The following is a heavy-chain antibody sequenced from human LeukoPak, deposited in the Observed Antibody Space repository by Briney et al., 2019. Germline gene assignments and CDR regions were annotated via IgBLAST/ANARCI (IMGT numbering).Heavy chain of an antibody. V-gene: IGHV4-59*01. J-gene: IGHJ4*02. CDR3: ARSLNRNDFGDYGY. CDR1: RCSISDYY. CDR2: IYYTGST. Sequence: WETLTLTCSVSRCSISDYYLSWIRQPPGKGLEWVWYIYYTGSTSYNPSLKSRVTISVQTSKNQFSLKLSTVTAADTAVYYCARSLNRNDFGDYGYWGQGPRVPVPS. D-gene: IGHD3-10*01.